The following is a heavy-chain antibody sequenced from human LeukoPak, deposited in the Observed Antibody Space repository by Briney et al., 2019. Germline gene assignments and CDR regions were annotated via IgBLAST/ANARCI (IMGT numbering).Heavy chain of an antibody. D-gene: IGHD1-26*01. J-gene: IGHJ4*02. Sequence: SETLSLTCTVSGGSISSGSYYWSWIRQPAGKGLEWIGRIYTSGSTNYNPSLKSRVTISVDTSKNQFSLKLSSVTAADTAVYYCARDEWELRHWGQGTLVTVSS. V-gene: IGHV4-61*02. CDR2: IYTSGST. CDR1: GGSISSGSYY. CDR3: ARDEWELRH.